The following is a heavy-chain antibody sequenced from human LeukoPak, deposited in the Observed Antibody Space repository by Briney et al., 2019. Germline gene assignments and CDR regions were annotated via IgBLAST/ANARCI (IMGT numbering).Heavy chain of an antibody. V-gene: IGHV3-48*01. CDR1: GFTFSTSS. CDR3: ARDSRSHCGTDACYGPYFDY. D-gene: IGHD2-2*01. J-gene: IGHJ4*02. Sequence: GGSLRLFCAASGFTFSTSSMNWVRQAPGKGLEWVSYIRGSSTTIYYADSVKGRFTVSRDNAQNSLYLQMNNLRAEDTAVYFCARDSRSHCGTDACYGPYFDYWGQGTLVTVSS. CDR2: IRGSSTTI.